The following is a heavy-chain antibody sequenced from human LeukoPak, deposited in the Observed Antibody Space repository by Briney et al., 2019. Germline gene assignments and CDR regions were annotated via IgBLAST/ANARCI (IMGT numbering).Heavy chain of an antibody. J-gene: IGHJ6*03. CDR1: GFTFSHYG. CDR2: ISSDGVEK. D-gene: IGHD3-9*01. V-gene: IGHV3-30*04. CDR3: AREGHYDILTGYSPVEYYFYYMDV. Sequence: GRSLRLSCEASGFTFSHYGIHWVRQTPGKGLEWVAAISSDGVEKHYADSVKGRFTISRDNSKSTLYLQMNSLRAEDTALYYCAREGHYDILTGYSPVEYYFYYMDVWGKGTTITVSS.